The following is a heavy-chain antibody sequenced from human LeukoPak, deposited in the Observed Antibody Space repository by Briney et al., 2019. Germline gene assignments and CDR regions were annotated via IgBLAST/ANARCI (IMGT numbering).Heavy chain of an antibody. CDR2: INPNSGDT. Sequence: ASVKVSCKASGYTFTDYYMHWVRQAPGQGLEWMGCINPNSGDTNYAQKFQGRVTMTRDTSISTAYMELRSLRSDDTAVYYCARDGNFDYWGEGTLVTVSS. J-gene: IGHJ4*02. CDR3: ARDGNFDY. D-gene: IGHD1-26*01. V-gene: IGHV1-2*02. CDR1: GYTFTDYY.